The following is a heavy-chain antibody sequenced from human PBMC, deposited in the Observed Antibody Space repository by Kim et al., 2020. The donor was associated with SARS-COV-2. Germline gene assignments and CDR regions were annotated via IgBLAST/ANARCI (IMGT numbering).Heavy chain of an antibody. Sequence: GGSLRLSCAASGFTFSSYWMSWVRQAPGKGLEWVANIKQDGSEKYYVDSVKGRFTISRDNAKNSLYLQMNSLRAEDTAVYYCARPGRDTMIVVANYAFDIWGQGTMVTVSS. D-gene: IGHD3-22*01. V-gene: IGHV3-7*01. J-gene: IGHJ3*02. CDR2: IKQDGSEK. CDR3: ARPGRDTMIVVANYAFDI. CDR1: GFTFSSYW.